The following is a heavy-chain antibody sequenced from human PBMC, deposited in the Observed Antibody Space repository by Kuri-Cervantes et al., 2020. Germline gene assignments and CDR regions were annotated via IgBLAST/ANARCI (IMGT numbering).Heavy chain of an antibody. CDR1: GYTFTSYY. D-gene: IGHD3-9*01. J-gene: IGHJ3*02. CDR2: INPSGGST. Sequence: ASVKVSCKASGYTFTSYYMHWVRQAPGQGLEWMGIINPSGGSTSYAQKFQGRVTMTRDTSTSTVYMELSSLRSEDTAVYYCARERRYYDILTGYLVARSFNIWGKGTMVTVSS. V-gene: IGHV1-46*01. CDR3: ARERRYYDILTGYLVARSFNI.